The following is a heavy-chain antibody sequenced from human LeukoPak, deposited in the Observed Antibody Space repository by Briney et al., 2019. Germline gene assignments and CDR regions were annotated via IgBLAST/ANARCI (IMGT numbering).Heavy chain of an antibody. D-gene: IGHD2-2*02. CDR2: IWYDGSNK. V-gene: IGHV3-33*01. CDR1: GFTFSSYG. CDR3: ARGGPGYCSSTSCFTYWDY. Sequence: GRSLRLSCAASGFTFSSYGMHWVRQAPGKGLEWVAVIWYDGSNKYYADSVKGRFTISRDNSKNTLYLQMNSLRAEDTAVYYCARGGPGYCSSTSCFTYWDYWGQGTLVTVSS. J-gene: IGHJ4*02.